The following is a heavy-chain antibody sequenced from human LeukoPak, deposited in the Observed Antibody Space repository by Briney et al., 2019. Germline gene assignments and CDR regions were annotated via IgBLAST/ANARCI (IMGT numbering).Heavy chain of an antibody. CDR1: GFTFSSYW. D-gene: IGHD1/OR15-1a*01. CDR3: AKVATPNTLDSFDV. Sequence: QSGGSLRLSCAVSGFTFSSYWMSWVRQAPGKGLEWVANIKQDGSEKYYVDSVKGRFTISRDNAKNSLYLQMNSLRAEDTAVYYCAKVATPNTLDSFDVWGQGTMVTVSS. J-gene: IGHJ3*01. CDR2: IKQDGSEK. V-gene: IGHV3-7*01.